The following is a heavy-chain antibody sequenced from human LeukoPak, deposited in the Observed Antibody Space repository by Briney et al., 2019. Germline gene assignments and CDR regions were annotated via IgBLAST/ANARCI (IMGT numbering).Heavy chain of an antibody. J-gene: IGHJ4*02. D-gene: IGHD4-17*01. CDR3: AKNDHGDYPRYFDY. V-gene: IGHV3-23*01. Sequence: PGGTLRLSCAGSGFTFSSYGMSWVRQAPGKGLEWVSAIRGTGTSTYYADSVKGRFTISRDNSKNTPYLQMNSLRAEDTAVYYCAKNDHGDYPRYFDYWGQGTLVTVSS. CDR2: IRGTGTST. CDR1: GFTFSSYG.